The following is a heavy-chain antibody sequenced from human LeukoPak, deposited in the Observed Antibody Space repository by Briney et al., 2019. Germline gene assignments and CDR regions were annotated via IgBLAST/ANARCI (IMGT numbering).Heavy chain of an antibody. D-gene: IGHD3-16*02. CDR1: GGSFSGYY. J-gene: IGHJ4*02. Sequence: SETLSLTCAVYGGSFSGYYWSWIRQPPGKGLEWIGEINDSGSTNYNPSLKSRVTISVDTSKNQFSLKLSSVTAADTAVYYCARVRSFGGVIVSWGQGTLVTVSS. CDR2: INDSGST. CDR3: ARVRSFGGVIVS. V-gene: IGHV4-34*01.